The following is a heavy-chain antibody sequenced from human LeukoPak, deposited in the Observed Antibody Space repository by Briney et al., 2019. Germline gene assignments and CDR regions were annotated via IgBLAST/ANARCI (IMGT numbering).Heavy chain of an antibody. Sequence: GESLKISCKASGYSFTSYWIGWVRQMPGKGLEWMGIIYPDDSNTRYSPSFQGQVTISADKSISTAYLQWSSLKASDTAMYYCARHEGDGYNYGGYFDYWGQGTLVTVSS. V-gene: IGHV5-51*01. CDR2: IYPDDSNT. CDR1: GYSFTSYW. D-gene: IGHD5-24*01. CDR3: ARHEGDGYNYGGYFDY. J-gene: IGHJ4*02.